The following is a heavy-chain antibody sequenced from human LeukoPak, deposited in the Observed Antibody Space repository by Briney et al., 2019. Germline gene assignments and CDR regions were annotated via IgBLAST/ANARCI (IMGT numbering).Heavy chain of an antibody. D-gene: IGHD3-22*01. CDR3: APHDSSGYYHENYFDY. CDR1: GFTVSSNY. J-gene: IGHJ4*02. V-gene: IGHV3-53*01. CDR2: IYSGGST. Sequence: GGSLRLSCAASGFTVSSNYMSWVRQAPGKGLEWVSVIYSGGSTYYADSVKGRFTISRDNSKNTLYLQMNSLRAEDTAVYYCAPHDSSGYYHENYFDYWGRGTLVTVSS.